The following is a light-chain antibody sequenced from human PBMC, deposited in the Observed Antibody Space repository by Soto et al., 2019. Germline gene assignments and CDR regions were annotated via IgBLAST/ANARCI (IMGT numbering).Light chain of an antibody. Sequence: QSALTQPASVSGSPGQSITVSCTGTSSDVGSYNLVSWYQHHLDKAPKLIIYEDNARPSGVSNRFSDTKPANTASLTISGLQAEDGVDNYCCSYAPGATWVFAEGPSSPS. CDR3: CSYAPGATWV. CDR2: EDN. CDR1: SSDVGSYNL. J-gene: IGLJ3*02. V-gene: IGLV2-23*01.